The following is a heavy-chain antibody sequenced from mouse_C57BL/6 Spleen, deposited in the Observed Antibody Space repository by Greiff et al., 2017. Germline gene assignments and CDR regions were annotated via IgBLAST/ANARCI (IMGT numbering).Heavy chain of an antibody. J-gene: IGHJ1*03. D-gene: IGHD2-4*01. CDR3: ATDRGDYEWYFDV. CDR2: INYDGSST. CDR1: GFTFSDYY. V-gene: IGHV5-16*01. Sequence: DVKLQESEGGLVQPGSSMKLSCTASGFTFSDYYMAWVRQVPEKGLEWVANINYDGSSTYYLDSLKSRFIISRDNAKNILYLQMSSLKSEDTATDYCATDRGDYEWYFDVWGTGTTVTVSS.